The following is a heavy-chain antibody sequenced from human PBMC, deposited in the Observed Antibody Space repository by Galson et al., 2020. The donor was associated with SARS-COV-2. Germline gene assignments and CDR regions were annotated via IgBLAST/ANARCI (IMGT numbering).Heavy chain of an antibody. J-gene: IGHJ6*03. CDR3: ARGGGDGADDFYYWCMDV. V-gene: IGHV4-30-4*08. CDR1: GGSITSGDYY. D-gene: IGHD3-3*01. CDR2: IYDNGHT. Sequence: SQTLSLTCTVSGGSITSGDYYWHWIRQPPGKGLEWIGSIYDNGHTYYSTSLKSRLTLSVDTSKNQFSLNLNSVTAADAAVYYCARGGGDGADDFYYWCMDVWGKGTTVTISS.